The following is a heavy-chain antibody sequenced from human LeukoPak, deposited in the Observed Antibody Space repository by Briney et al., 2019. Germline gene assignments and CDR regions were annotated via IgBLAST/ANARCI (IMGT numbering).Heavy chain of an antibody. CDR3: ARDRAALGSDY. Sequence: ASVKVSCKASGHTFTSYYMHWVRQAPGQGLEWMGIINPSGGSTSYAQKFQGRVTMTRDTSTSTVYMELSSLRSEDTAVYYCARDRAALGSDYWGQGTLVTVSS. D-gene: IGHD3-16*01. J-gene: IGHJ4*02. CDR1: GHTFTSYY. CDR2: INPSGGST. V-gene: IGHV1-46*01.